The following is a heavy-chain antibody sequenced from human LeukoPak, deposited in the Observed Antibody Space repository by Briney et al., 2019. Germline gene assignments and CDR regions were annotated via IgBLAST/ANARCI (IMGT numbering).Heavy chain of an antibody. V-gene: IGHV4-39*01. CDR1: GGSISSLSYY. D-gene: IGHD5-12*01. Sequence: PSETLSLTCTVSGGSISSLSYYWGWIRQPPGKGLEWIGSVYYSGSTYYNPSLKSRVTISVDTSKNQFFLKVSSVTAADTAVFYCARRPLGGYGYFDYWGQGTLVTVSS. CDR3: ARRPLGGYGYFDY. CDR2: VYYSGST. J-gene: IGHJ4*02.